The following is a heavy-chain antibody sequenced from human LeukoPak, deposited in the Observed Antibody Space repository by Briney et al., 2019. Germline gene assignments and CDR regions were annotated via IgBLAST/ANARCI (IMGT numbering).Heavy chain of an antibody. CDR1: GFTFSSYA. CDR3: ARDKIAAAAFDY. J-gene: IGHJ4*02. V-gene: IGHV3-30*01. CDR2: ISYDGSNK. Sequence: GGSLRLSCAASGFTFSSYAMHWVRQAPGKGLEWVAVISYDGSNKYYADSAKGRFTISRDNSKNTLYLQMNSLRAEDTAVYYCARDKIAAAAFDYWGQGTLVTVSS. D-gene: IGHD6-13*01.